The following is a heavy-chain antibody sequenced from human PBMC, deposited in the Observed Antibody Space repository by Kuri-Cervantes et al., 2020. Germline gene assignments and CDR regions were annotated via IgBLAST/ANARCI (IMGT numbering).Heavy chain of an antibody. CDR2: ISYDGSNK. CDR3: AKAEIGSSSYY. J-gene: IGHJ4*02. V-gene: IGHV3-30*18. Sequence: GGSLRLSCAASGFSFSNYGMHWVRQAPGKGLEWVAVISYDGSNKYYADSVKGRFTISRDNSKNTLYLQMNSLRAEDTAVYYCAKAEIGSSSYYWGQGTLVTVSS. CDR1: GFSFSNYG. D-gene: IGHD6-13*01.